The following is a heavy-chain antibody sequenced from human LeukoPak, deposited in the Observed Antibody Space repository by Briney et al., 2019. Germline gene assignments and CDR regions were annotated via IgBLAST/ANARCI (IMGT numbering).Heavy chain of an antibody. Sequence: ASVKVSCKASGYTFTGYYMHWVRQAPGQGLEWMGWINPNSGGTNYAQKFQGWVTMTRDTSISTAYMELSRLRSDGTAVYYCARDFGQGNIVATIGIGCLGYWGQGTLVTVSS. CDR1: GYTFTGYY. V-gene: IGHV1-2*04. J-gene: IGHJ4*02. D-gene: IGHD5-12*01. CDR2: INPNSGGT. CDR3: ARDFGQGNIVATIGIGCLGY.